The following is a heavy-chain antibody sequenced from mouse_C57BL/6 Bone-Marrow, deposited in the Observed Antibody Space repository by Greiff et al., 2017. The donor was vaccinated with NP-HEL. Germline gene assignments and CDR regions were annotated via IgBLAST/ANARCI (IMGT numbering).Heavy chain of an antibody. CDR1: GYTFTSYW. CDR3: ARRGGLRDWFAY. V-gene: IGHV1-64*01. CDR2: IHPNSGST. J-gene: IGHJ3*01. Sequence: QVQLQQPGAELVKPGASVKLSCKASGYTFTSYWMHWVKQRPGQGLEWIGMIHPNSGSTNYTEKFKSKATLTVDKSSSTAYMQLSSLTSEDSAVYYCARRGGLRDWFAYWGQGTLVTVSA. D-gene: IGHD2-4*01.